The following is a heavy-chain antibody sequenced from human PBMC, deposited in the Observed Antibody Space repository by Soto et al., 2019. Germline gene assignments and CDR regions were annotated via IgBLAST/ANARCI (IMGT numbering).Heavy chain of an antibody. CDR1: GFTFSSYG. CDR3: AKDLKGITYYDFWNGLNYYRVDH. J-gene: IGHJ6*02. CDR2: ISYDGSNK. V-gene: IGHV3-30*18. D-gene: IGHD3-3*01. Sequence: GGSLRLSCAASGFTFSSYGMHWVRQAPGKGLERVAVISYDGSNKYYADSVKGRFTISRDNSKNTLYLQMNSLRAEDTAVYYCAKDLKGITYYDFWNGLNYYRVDHWGQGTTVTDPS.